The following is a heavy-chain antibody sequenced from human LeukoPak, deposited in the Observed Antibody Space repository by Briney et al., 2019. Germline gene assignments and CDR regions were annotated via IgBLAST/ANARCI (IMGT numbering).Heavy chain of an antibody. Sequence: ASVKVSCKASGYTFTSYSMNWVRQAPGQGLEYMGWINANTGNPTYAQGFTGRFVFSLDTSVSTAYLQISSLKAEDTAVYYCAKDPRTYIVTTMIFEYWGQGTLVTVSS. J-gene: IGHJ4*02. CDR3: AKDPRTYIVTTMIFEY. CDR2: INANTGNP. V-gene: IGHV7-4-1*02. CDR1: GYTFTSYS. D-gene: IGHD5-12*01.